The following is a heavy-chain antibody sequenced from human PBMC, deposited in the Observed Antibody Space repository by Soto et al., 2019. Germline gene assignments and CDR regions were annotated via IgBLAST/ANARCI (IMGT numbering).Heavy chain of an antibody. J-gene: IGHJ5*01. CDR3: AKHGARLQLYWFHS. V-gene: IGHV3-23*01. CDR2: ISGSDRST. CDR1: GFTFSDYA. Sequence: VQLLESGGGLVQPGGSLRLSCAASGFTFSDYAMIWVRQAPGKGLEWVSGISGSDRSTYYADSVKGRFTISRDSSKNTLYLQMNSLRAEDTAVYYCAKHGARLQLYWFHSWGPGTLVTVSS. D-gene: IGHD6-25*01.